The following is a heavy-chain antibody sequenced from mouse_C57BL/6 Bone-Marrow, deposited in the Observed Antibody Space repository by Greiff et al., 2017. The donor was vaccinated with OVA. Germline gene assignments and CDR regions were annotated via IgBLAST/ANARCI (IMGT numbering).Heavy chain of an antibody. CDR3: ANKDDYDEGFAY. CDR2: IWSGGST. J-gene: IGHJ3*01. V-gene: IGHV2-4*01. CDR1: GFSLTSYG. Sequence: VKVVESGPGLVQPSQSLSITCTVSGFSLTSYGVHWVRQPPGKGLEWLGVIWSGGSTDYNAAFISRLSISKDNSKSQVFFKMNSLQADDTAIYYCANKDDYDEGFAYWGQGTLVTVSA. D-gene: IGHD2-4*01.